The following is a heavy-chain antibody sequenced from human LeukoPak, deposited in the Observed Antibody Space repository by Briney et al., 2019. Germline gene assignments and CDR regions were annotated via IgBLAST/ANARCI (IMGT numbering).Heavy chain of an antibody. CDR2: IYYSGST. CDR1: GGSISNYY. V-gene: IGHV4-59*01. Sequence: KPSETLSLTCTVSGGSISNYYWSWIRQPPGKGLEWIGYIYYSGSTNYDPSLKSRVTISIDTSKNQFSLKLSSVTAADTAVYYCARDRDGYNPFDYWGQGTLVTVSS. CDR3: ARDRDGYNPFDY. J-gene: IGHJ4*02. D-gene: IGHD5-24*01.